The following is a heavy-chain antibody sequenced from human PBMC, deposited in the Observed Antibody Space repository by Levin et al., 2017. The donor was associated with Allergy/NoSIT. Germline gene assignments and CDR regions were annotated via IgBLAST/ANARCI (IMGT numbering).Heavy chain of an antibody. CDR2: IWYDGSNK. CDR3: AGGGYCSSTSCPYYYYGMDV. J-gene: IGHJ6*02. D-gene: IGHD2-2*01. V-gene: IGHV3-33*01. CDR1: GFTFSSYG. Sequence: GGSLRLSCAASGFTFSSYGMHWVRQAPGKGLEWVAVIWYDGSNKYYADSVKGRFTISRDNSKNTLYLQMNSLRAEDTAVYYCAGGGYCSSTSCPYYYYGMDVWGQGTTVTVSS.